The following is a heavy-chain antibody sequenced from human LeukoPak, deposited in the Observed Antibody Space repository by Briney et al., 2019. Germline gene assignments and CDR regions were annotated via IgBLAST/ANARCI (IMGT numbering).Heavy chain of an antibody. CDR1: GFTFSSYS. CDR3: ARGPYSSSWYYYYMDV. CDR2: ISSSSSTI. V-gene: IGHV3-48*01. J-gene: IGHJ6*03. D-gene: IGHD6-13*01. Sequence: GGSLRLSCAASGFTFSSYSMNWVRQAPGKGLEWVSYISSSSSTIYYADSVKGRFTISRDNAKNSLYLQMNSPRAEDTAVYYCARGPYSSSWYYYYMDVWGKGTTVTISS.